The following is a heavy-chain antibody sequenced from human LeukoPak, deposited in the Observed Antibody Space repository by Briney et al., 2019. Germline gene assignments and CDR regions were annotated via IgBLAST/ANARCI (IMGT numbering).Heavy chain of an antibody. CDR2: ISNSGGST. D-gene: IGHD6-6*01. CDR1: GLTFSSYA. J-gene: IGHJ4*02. V-gene: IGHV3-23*01. CDR3: AKETSSSFDY. Sequence: GGSLRLSCAASGLTFSSYAMNWVRQAPGKGLEWVSGISNSGGSTYYADSVKGRFTISRDNSKNTLYLQMNSLRAEDTAVYYCAKETSSSFDYWGQGTLVTVSS.